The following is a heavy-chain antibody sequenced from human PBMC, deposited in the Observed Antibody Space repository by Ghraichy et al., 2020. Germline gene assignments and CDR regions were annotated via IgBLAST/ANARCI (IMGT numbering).Heavy chain of an antibody. J-gene: IGHJ3*02. Sequence: GGSLRLSCAASGFTFSSYGMHWVRQAPGKGLEWVAVIWYDGSNKYYADSVKGRFTISRDNSKNTLYLQMNSLRAEDTAVYYCARDQKQWNFNDAFDIWGQGTMVTVSS. CDR1: GFTFSSYG. D-gene: IGHD6-19*01. V-gene: IGHV3-33*01. CDR2: IWYDGSNK. CDR3: ARDQKQWNFNDAFDI.